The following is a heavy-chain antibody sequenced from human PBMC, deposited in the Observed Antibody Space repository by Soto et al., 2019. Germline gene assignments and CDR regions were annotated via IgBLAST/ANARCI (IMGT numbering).Heavy chain of an antibody. V-gene: IGHV5-10-1*01. CDR1: GDSFTSYW. J-gene: IGHJ3*02. CDR2: IDPSDSYT. D-gene: IGHD3-10*01. CDR3: ARHAEDYYGSANAFDI. Sequence: GESLKISCKGSGDSFTSYWISWVRQMPGKGLEWMGRIDPSDSYTNYSPPFQGHVTISADKSISTAYLQWSSLKASDTAMYYCARHAEDYYGSANAFDIWGQGTMVTVSS.